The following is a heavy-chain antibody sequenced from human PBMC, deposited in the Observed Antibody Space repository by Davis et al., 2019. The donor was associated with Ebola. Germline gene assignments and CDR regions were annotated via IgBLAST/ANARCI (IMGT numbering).Heavy chain of an antibody. D-gene: IGHD4-17*01. V-gene: IGHV3-66*01. CDR1: GFFVSSEY. J-gene: IGHJ3*02. CDR2: SYSAGST. CDR3: ARVSDYGDSRGAFDI. Sequence: PGGSLRLSCAASGFFVSSEYMSWVRQAPGKGLEWVSISYSAGSTYYPDSVKGRFTISRDNSKNIFYLQMNSLRDEDTAVYFCARVSDYGDSRGAFDIWGQGTVVTVSS.